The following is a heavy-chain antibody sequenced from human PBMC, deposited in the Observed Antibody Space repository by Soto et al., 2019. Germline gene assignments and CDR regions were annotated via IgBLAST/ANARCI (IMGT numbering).Heavy chain of an antibody. CDR1: GGTFSSYA. D-gene: IGHD2-2*01. Sequence: SVKVSCKASGGTFSSYAISWVRQAPGQGLEWMGGIIPIFGTANYAQKFQGRVTITADKSTSTAYMELSSLRSEDTAVYYCARASASISVPYYQSYVMDVWGQGTPVTVYS. CDR2: IIPIFGTA. CDR3: ARASASISVPYYQSYVMDV. V-gene: IGHV1-69*06. J-gene: IGHJ6*02.